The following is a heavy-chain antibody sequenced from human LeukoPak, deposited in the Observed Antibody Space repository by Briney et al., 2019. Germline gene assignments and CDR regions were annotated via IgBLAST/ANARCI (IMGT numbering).Heavy chain of an antibody. D-gene: IGHD6-6*01. J-gene: IGHJ2*01. CDR2: ISGSGGST. Sequence: GGSLRLSCAASGFTFSSYGMSWVRQAPGKGLEWVSAISGSGGSTYYADSVKGRFTISRDNSKNTLYLQMNSLRVEDTAVYYCARLVGSYWYFDLWGRGTLVTVSS. V-gene: IGHV3-23*01. CDR3: ARLVGSYWYFDL. CDR1: GFTFSSYG.